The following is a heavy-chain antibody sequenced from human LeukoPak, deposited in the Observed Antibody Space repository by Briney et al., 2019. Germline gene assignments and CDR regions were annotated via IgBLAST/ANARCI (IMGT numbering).Heavy chain of an antibody. Sequence: ASVKVSCKASGYTFTSYDINWVRQAPGQGLEWMGGIIPIFGTTNYAQKFQGRVTITADESTSTAYMELSSLRSEDTAVYYCARELPSPNDHHYFDYWGQGTLVTVSS. D-gene: IGHD1-1*01. CDR3: ARELPSPNDHHYFDY. CDR2: IIPIFGTT. J-gene: IGHJ4*02. CDR1: GYTFTSYD. V-gene: IGHV1-69*13.